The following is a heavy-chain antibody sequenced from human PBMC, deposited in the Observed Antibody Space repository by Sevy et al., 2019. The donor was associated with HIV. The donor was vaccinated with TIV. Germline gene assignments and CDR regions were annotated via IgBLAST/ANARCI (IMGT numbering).Heavy chain of an antibody. J-gene: IGHJ4*02. D-gene: IGHD2-21*01. Sequence: GGSLRLSCEASGFTFSDHYMDWVRQAPGKGLEWVGRIRKKTNSYRTEYAASVQDRFTVSRDDSKKTLYLQMNSLKSDDTAVYFCARLQVPGGYYYFGHWGQGTQVTASS. CDR2: IRKKTNSYRT. V-gene: IGHV3-72*01. CDR3: ARLQVPGGYYYFGH. CDR1: GFTFSDHY.